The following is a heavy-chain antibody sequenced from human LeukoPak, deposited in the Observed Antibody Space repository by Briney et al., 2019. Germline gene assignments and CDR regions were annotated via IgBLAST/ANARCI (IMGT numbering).Heavy chain of an antibody. D-gene: IGHD3-22*01. V-gene: IGHV3-23*01. CDR1: GFTFSSYA. J-gene: IGHJ4*02. CDR3: AKVRRITMIVVVTYPLDY. Sequence: PGGSLRLSCAASGFTFSSYAMSWVRQAPGKGLEWVSAISGSGGSTYYADSVKGRFTISRDNSKNTLYLQMNSLRAGDTAVYYCAKVRRITMIVVVTYPLDYWGQGTLVTVSS. CDR2: ISGSGGST.